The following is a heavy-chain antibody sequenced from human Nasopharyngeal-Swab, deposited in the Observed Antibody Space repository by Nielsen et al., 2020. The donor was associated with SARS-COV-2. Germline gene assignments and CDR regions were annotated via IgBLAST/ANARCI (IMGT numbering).Heavy chain of an antibody. V-gene: IGHV3-23*01. CDR1: GFTFSSYA. J-gene: IGHJ4*02. CDR2: ISGSGGST. D-gene: IGHD4-11*01. Sequence: GGSLRLSCAASGFTFSSYAMSWIRQAPGKGLEWVSAISGSGGSTYYADSVKGRFTISRDNSKNTLYLQMNSLRAEDTAVYYCAKVPSTVTTLPPDYWGQGTLVTVSS. CDR3: AKVPSTVTTLPPDY.